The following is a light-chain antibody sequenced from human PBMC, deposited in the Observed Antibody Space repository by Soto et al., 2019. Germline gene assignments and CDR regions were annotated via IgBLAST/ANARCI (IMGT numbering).Light chain of an antibody. J-gene: IGKJ1*01. CDR1: QSVSSSY. V-gene: IGKV3-20*01. CDR2: GAS. CDR3: QQYGSSPWT. Sequence: EIVLTQSPGTLSLSPGERATLSCRASQSVSSSYLAWYQQKPGQAPRPLIYGASSRAIGIPDRFSGSGSGTAFTLSLSRLEPEDFAVYYCQQYGSSPWTFGHGTKVEIK.